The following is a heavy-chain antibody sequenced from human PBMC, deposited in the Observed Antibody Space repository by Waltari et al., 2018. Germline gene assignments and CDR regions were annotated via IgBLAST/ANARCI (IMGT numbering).Heavy chain of an antibody. Sequence: EVQLVESGGVVVQPGGSLRLSCAASGFTFDDYAMHWVRQAPGKGLEWVSLFSWDGGSTYYADSVKGRLTISRDNSKTSLYLQMNSLRAEDTALYYCAKDRQAFSSPTSYFDYWGQGTLVTVSS. CDR2: FSWDGGST. CDR1: GFTFDDYA. CDR3: AKDRQAFSSPTSYFDY. D-gene: IGHD6-6*01. J-gene: IGHJ4*02. V-gene: IGHV3-43D*04.